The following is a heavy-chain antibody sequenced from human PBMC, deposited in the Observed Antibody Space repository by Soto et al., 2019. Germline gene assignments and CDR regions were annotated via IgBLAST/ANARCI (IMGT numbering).Heavy chain of an antibody. V-gene: IGHV1-69*06. CDR1: GGTFSSYA. D-gene: IGHD3-22*01. CDR3: ARERISYYYDSSGYCFND. CDR2: IIPIFGTA. Sequence: VSCKASGGTFSSYAISWVRQAPGQGLEWMGGIIPIFGTANYAQKFQGRVTITADKSTSTAYMELSSLRSEDTAVYYRARERISYYYDSSGYCFNDWGQGTLVTVS. J-gene: IGHJ4*02.